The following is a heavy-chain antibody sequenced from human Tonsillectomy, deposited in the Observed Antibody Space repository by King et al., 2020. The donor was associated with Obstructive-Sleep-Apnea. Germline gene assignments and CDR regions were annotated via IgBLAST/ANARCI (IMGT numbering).Heavy chain of an antibody. CDR2: IYYSGST. D-gene: IGHD6-19*01. CDR3: ASSPGGSGWSLEYFQH. V-gene: IGHV4-59*08. J-gene: IGHJ1*01. CDR1: GGSISSYY. Sequence: QLQESGPGLVKPSETLSLTCTVSGGSISSYYWSWIRQPPGKGLEWIGYIYYSGSTNYNPSLKSRVTISVDTSKNQFSLKLSSVTAADTAVYYCASSPGGSGWSLEYFQHWGQGTLVTVSS.